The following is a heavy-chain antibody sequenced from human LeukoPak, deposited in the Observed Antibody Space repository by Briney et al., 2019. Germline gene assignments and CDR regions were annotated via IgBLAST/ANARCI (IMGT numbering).Heavy chain of an antibody. CDR1: GGSIADQG. Sequence: RGSLRLSCAASGGSIADQGMSWVRQVPGKGLEWVSGINWDGEATAYADSVKGRFTISRDNAKKSLYLEMNSLRDEDTALYYCARDLSGTWNSLAYWGQGTLVTVSS. D-gene: IGHD1-1*01. V-gene: IGHV3-20*04. CDR3: ARDLSGTWNSLAY. CDR2: INWDGEAT. J-gene: IGHJ4*02.